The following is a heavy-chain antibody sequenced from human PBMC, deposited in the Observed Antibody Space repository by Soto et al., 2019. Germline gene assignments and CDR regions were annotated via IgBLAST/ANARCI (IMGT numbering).Heavy chain of an antibody. CDR1: GGTFSSYA. Sequence: QVQLVQSGAEVKKPGSSVKVSCKASGGTFSSYAISWVRQAPGQGLEWMGGIIPIFGTANYAQKFQGRVTITADKSTSTAYMALSSLRSEDTAVYYCASAHWSGYQTNWFDPWGQGTLVTVSS. J-gene: IGHJ5*02. CDR3: ASAHWSGYQTNWFDP. CDR2: IIPIFGTA. D-gene: IGHD3-3*01. V-gene: IGHV1-69*06.